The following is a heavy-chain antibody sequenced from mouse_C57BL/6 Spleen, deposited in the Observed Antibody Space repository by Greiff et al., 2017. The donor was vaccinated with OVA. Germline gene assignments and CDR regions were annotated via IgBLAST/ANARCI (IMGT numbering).Heavy chain of an antibody. Sequence: VQLQQPGAELVMPGASVKLSCKASGYTFTSYWMHWVKQRPGQGLEWIGEIDPSDGYTNYNQKFKGKSTLTVDKSSSTAYMQLSSLTSEDSAVYYCARHGSSSSWYFDVWGTGTTVTVSS. D-gene: IGHD1-1*01. J-gene: IGHJ1*03. V-gene: IGHV1-69*01. CDR1: GYTFTSYW. CDR2: IDPSDGYT. CDR3: ARHGSSSSWYFDV.